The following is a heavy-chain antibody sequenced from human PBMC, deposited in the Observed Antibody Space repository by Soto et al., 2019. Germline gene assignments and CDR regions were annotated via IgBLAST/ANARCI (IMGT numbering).Heavy chain of an antibody. CDR3: ARGNGTLYYDFWSGYYRGYNWFDP. J-gene: IGHJ5*02. Sequence: SETLSLTCAVYGGSFSCYYWSWIRQPPGKGLEWIGEINHSGSTNYNPSLKSRVTISVDTSKNQFSLKLSSVTAADTAVYYCARGNGTLYYDFWSGYYRGYNWFDPWGQGTLVTVSS. CDR1: GGSFSCYY. V-gene: IGHV4-34*01. D-gene: IGHD3-3*01. CDR2: INHSGST.